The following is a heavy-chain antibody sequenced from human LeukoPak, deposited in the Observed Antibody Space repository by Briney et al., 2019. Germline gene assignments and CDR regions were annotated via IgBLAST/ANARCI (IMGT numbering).Heavy chain of an antibody. J-gene: IGHJ5*02. D-gene: IGHD2-8*01. CDR2: INAGNGNT. V-gene: IGHV1-3*01. Sequence: ASVKVSCKASGYTFTSYAMHWVRQAPGQRLEWMGWINAGNGNTKYSQKFQGRVTITRDTSASTAYMELSSLRSEDTAVYYCARAHPRYCTNGVCWFDPWGQGTLVTVSS. CDR3: ARAHPRYCTNGVCWFDP. CDR1: GYTFTSYA.